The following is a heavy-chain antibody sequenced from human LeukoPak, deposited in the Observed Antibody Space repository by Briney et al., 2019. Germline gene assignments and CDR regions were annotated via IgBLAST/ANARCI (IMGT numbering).Heavy chain of an antibody. D-gene: IGHD6-13*01. CDR3: ARPPGIAAAWFDP. CDR2: IYHSGST. V-gene: IGHV4-38-2*02. CDR1: GYSISSGYY. Sequence: SETLSLTCTVSGYSISSGYYWGWIRQPPGKGLEWIGSIYHSGSTYYNPSLKSRVTMSVDTSKDHLSLKLSSVTAADTAVYYCARPPGIAAAWFDPWGQGTLVSVSS. J-gene: IGHJ5*02.